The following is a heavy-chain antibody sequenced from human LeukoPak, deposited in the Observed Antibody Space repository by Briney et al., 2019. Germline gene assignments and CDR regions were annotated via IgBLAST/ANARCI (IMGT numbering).Heavy chain of an antibody. Sequence: GGSLRLSCAASGFTFSSYAMHWVRQAPGKGLEWVAVISYDGSNKYYADSVEGRFTISRDNAKNSLYLQMNSLRAEDTAVYYCARDSRIWFGEFYYFDYWGQGTLVTVSS. CDR3: ARDSRIWFGEFYYFDY. CDR2: ISYDGSNK. D-gene: IGHD3-10*01. CDR1: GFTFSSYA. J-gene: IGHJ4*02. V-gene: IGHV3-30-3*01.